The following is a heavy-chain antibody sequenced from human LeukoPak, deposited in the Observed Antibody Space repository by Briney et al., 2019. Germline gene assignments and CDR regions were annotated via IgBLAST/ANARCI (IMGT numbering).Heavy chain of an antibody. J-gene: IGHJ4*02. D-gene: IGHD2-21*02. Sequence: PSETLSLTCAVYGGSFSGYYWSWIRQPPGKRLEWIGEINHSGSTNYNPSLKSRVTISVDTSKNQFSLKLSSVTAADTAVYYCARGGQPQYCGGDCYYFDYWGQGTLVTVSS. CDR2: INHSGST. CDR3: ARGGQPQYCGGDCYYFDY. CDR1: GGSFSGYY. V-gene: IGHV4-34*01.